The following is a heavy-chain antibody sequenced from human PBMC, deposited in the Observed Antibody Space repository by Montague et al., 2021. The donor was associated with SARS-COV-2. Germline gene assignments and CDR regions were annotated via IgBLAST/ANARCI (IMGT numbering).Heavy chain of an antibody. J-gene: IGHJ4*02. D-gene: IGHD4-11*01. Sequence: SLRLSCAASGFTFSSYWMHWVRQAPGKGLVWVSRINSDGSSTSYADSVKGRFTVSRDNAKNSLYLQMNSLRAEDTAVYYCARDAYSNYGEGNYFDYWGQGTLVTVSS. CDR1: GFTFSSYW. CDR3: ARDAYSNYGEGNYFDY. CDR2: INSDGSST. V-gene: IGHV3-74*01.